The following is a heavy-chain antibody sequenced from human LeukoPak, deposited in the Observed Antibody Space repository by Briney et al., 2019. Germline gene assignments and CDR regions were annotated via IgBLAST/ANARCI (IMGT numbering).Heavy chain of an antibody. Sequence: GGSLRLSCAASGLTGSHNYVSWVRQAPGKGLEWVSAIHTSGDTCYADSVKGRFTISRDNAKNSLYLQMDSLRAEDTAVYYCARGQWLGHFDYWGQGTLVTVSS. D-gene: IGHD6-19*01. V-gene: IGHV3-53*01. CDR3: ARGQWLGHFDY. CDR1: GLTGSHNY. J-gene: IGHJ4*02. CDR2: IHTSGDT.